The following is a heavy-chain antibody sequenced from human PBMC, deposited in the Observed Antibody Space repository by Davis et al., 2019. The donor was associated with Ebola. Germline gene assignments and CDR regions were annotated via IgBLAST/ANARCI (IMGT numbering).Heavy chain of an antibody. CDR2: IIPIFRSP. CDR3: ARVQTGYYFDSSDSPSWFDP. CDR1: GGTFSSFA. D-gene: IGHD3-22*01. V-gene: IGHV1-69*13. J-gene: IGHJ5*02. Sequence: SVKVSCKASGGTFSSFAVSWVRQAPGQGLEWMGEIIPIFRSPNYAQKFQGRVTITADESTRTVYMELRSLTYEDTAVYYCARVQTGYYFDSSDSPSWFDPWGQGTLVTVSS.